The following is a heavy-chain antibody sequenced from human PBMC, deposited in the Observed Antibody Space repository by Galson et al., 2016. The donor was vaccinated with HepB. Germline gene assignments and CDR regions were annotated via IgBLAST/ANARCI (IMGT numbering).Heavy chain of an antibody. CDR3: ARDQYYSGSQPIDY. CDR1: GDSVSSNSGA. CDR2: TYYRSKWYT. Sequence: CAISGDSVSSNSGAWNWIRQSPSRGLEWLGRTYYRSKWYTHYAVSVKSRITIKSDTSKNQFSLQLDSVTPEDTAVYYCARDQYYSGSQPIDYWGQGTLVIVSS. D-gene: IGHD6-19*01. J-gene: IGHJ4*02. V-gene: IGHV6-1*01.